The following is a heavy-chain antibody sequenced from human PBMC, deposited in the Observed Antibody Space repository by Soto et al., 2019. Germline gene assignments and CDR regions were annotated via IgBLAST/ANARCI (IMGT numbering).Heavy chain of an antibody. CDR1: GASISSGNYY. Sequence: QVQLQESGPGLVKPAQTLSLTCSVSGASISSGNYYWSWIRQHPGQGLEWIGYIYYTVSTYYNPSLRSRITISEDMSKNHFSLRLSSVTAADTAVYYCARGREEAGGPFDYWGQGTLVTVSS. CDR3: ARGREEAGGPFDY. D-gene: IGHD3-10*01. J-gene: IGHJ4*02. CDR2: IYYTVST. V-gene: IGHV4-31*03.